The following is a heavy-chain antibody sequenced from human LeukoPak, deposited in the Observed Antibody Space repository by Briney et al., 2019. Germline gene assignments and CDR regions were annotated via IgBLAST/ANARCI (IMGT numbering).Heavy chain of an antibody. J-gene: IGHJ4*02. CDR1: GYTLTALS. Sequence: PSVKVSCKVSGYTLTALSMHWVRQAPGKGLEWMGGFDPEDGETIYAQKFQGRVTMTEDTSTDTAYMELSSLRSEDTAVYYCATGGVIAVYLSRWGQGTLVTVSS. D-gene: IGHD6-19*01. CDR3: ATGGVIAVYLSR. CDR2: FDPEDGET. V-gene: IGHV1-24*01.